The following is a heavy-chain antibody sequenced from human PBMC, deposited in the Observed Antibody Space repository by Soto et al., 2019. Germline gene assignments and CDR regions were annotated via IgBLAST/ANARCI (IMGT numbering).Heavy chain of an antibody. CDR1: GVTLSNVW. CDR2: IKSKTDGGTT. D-gene: IGHD5-18*01. CDR3: SHGYYQYFAS. Sequence: PGGSLRLSCAVSGVTLSNVWMNWVRQAPGKGPEWVGRIKSKTDGGTTDYASPVKGRFTISRDDSENTLYLQMNSLKTEDTAVYFCSHGYYQYFASWGQGTLVTVSS. V-gene: IGHV3-15*07. J-gene: IGHJ4*02.